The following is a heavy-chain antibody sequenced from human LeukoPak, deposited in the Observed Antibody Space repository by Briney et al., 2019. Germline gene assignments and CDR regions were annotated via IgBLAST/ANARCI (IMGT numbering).Heavy chain of an antibody. Sequence: SETLSLTCAVYGGSFSGYYWSWIRQPPGKGLEWIGEINHSGSTNYNPSLKSRVTMSVDTSKNQFSLKLSSVTAADTAVYYCARDLRGGNFDYWGQGTLVTVSS. V-gene: IGHV4-34*01. CDR3: ARDLRGGNFDY. CDR1: GGSFSGYY. J-gene: IGHJ4*02. CDR2: INHSGST. D-gene: IGHD2-15*01.